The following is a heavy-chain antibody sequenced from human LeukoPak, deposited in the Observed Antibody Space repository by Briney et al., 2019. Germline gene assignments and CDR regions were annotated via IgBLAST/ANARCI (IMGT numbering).Heavy chain of an antibody. CDR3: VNGDQSSWYRTLLY. V-gene: IGHV3-64D*06. J-gene: IGHJ4*02. CDR2: ISSNGGST. CDR1: GFTFSTYA. Sequence: GGSLRLSCSASGFTFSTYAMHWVRQAPGKGLEYVSVISSNGGSTYYADSVKGRFTISRDNSKNTLYLQMSSLRAEDTAMYYCVNGDQSSWYRTLLYWGQGTLVTVSS. D-gene: IGHD6-13*01.